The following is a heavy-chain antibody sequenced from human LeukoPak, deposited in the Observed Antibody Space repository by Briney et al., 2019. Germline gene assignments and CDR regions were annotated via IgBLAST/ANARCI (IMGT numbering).Heavy chain of an antibody. CDR2: ISYDGSNK. CDR3: ASRRVYYYDSSGSVDI. V-gene: IGHV3-30-3*01. J-gene: IGHJ3*02. Sequence: GGSLRLSCAASGFTFSSYAMHWVRQAPGKGLEWVAVISYDGSNKYYADSVKGRFTISRDNSKNTLYLQMNSLRAEDTAVYYCASRRVYYYDSSGSVDIRGQGTMVTVSS. CDR1: GFTFSSYA. D-gene: IGHD3-22*01.